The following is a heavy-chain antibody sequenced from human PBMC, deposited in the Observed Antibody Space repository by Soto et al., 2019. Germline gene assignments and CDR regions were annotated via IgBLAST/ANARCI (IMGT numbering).Heavy chain of an antibody. CDR2: ISYDGSNK. V-gene: IGHV3-30*18. J-gene: IGHJ6*04. D-gene: IGHD3-3*01. Sequence: GGSLRLSCAASGFTFSSYGMHWVRQAPGKGLEWVAVISYDGSNKYYADSVKGRFTISRDNSKNTLYLQMNSLRAEDTAVYYCAKATIRSAVLRFLAMDVWGKGTTVTVSS. CDR3: AKATIRSAVLRFLAMDV. CDR1: GFTFSSYG.